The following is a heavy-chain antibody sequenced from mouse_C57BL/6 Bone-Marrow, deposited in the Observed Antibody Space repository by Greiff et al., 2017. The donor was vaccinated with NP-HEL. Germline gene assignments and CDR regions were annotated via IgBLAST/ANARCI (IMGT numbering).Heavy chain of an antibody. CDR1: GYSFTGYY. J-gene: IGHJ2*01. CDR3: GRDPLCYGNSYIDY. Sequence: EVQLQQSGPELVKPGASVKISCKASGYSFTGYYMNWVKQSPEKSLEWIGEINPSTGGTTYNQKFKAKATLTVDKSSSTAYMQLKSLTSEDSAVYYCGRDPLCYGNSYIDYWGQGTTLTVSS. CDR2: INPSTGGT. D-gene: IGHD2-1*01. V-gene: IGHV1-42*01.